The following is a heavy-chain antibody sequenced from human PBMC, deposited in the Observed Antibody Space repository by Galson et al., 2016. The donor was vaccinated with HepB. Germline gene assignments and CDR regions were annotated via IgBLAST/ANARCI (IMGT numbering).Heavy chain of an antibody. J-gene: IGHJ6*02. Sequence: SLRLSCAASGFTFSNYVMTWVRQAPGKGLEWVSAISGSGGRTFYADSVRGRFTISRDNSKNTLYLQTNSLRAEDTAVYYCAKDTTAVGHYGLDVWGQGTMVTVS. CDR2: ISGSGGRT. CDR3: AKDTTAVGHYGLDV. D-gene: IGHD6-13*01. V-gene: IGHV3-23*01. CDR1: GFTFSNYV.